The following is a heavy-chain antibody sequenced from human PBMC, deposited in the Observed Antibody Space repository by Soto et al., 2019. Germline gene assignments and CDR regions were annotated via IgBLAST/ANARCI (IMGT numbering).Heavy chain of an antibody. V-gene: IGHV2-5*02. D-gene: IGHD5-12*01. Sequence: QITLRESGPTLVKPTQTLTLTCTFSGFSLSTSGVGVGWIRQPPGKALEWLALIYWDDDKRYSPSLKSRLTIPPDTSKNQVVLTMTNMDPVDTATYYCALAGRHGYNSLAFQHWGQGTLVTVSS. J-gene: IGHJ1*01. CDR2: IYWDDDK. CDR3: ALAGRHGYNSLAFQH. CDR1: GFSLSTSGVG.